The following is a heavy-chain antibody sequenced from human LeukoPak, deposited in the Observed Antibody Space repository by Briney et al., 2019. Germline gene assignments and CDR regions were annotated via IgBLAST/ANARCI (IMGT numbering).Heavy chain of an antibody. CDR1: GGSFSGYY. D-gene: IGHD1-26*01. CDR2: INHSGST. CDR3: ARDSEVGSFDP. J-gene: IGHJ5*02. Sequence: SETLSLTCAVYGGSFSGYYWSWIRQPPGKGLEWIGEINHSGSTNYNPSLKSRVTISVDTSKSQFSLNLSSVTAADTAFYYCARDSEVGSFDPWGQGTLVTVSS. V-gene: IGHV4-34*01.